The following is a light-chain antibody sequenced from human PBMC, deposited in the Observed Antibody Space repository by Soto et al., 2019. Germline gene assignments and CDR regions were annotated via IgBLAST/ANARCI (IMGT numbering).Light chain of an antibody. V-gene: IGLV2-8*01. Sequence: QSVLTQPPSASGSPGQSVTISCSGTSSDIGGYDYVSWYQRHPGKAPKLMIFEVSNRPSGVPDRFSGSKSGNTASLTVSGLQAEDEAEYYCSSYTSSSTLVFGGGTKLTVL. CDR1: SSDIGGYDY. CDR2: EVS. J-gene: IGLJ3*02. CDR3: SSYTSSSTLV.